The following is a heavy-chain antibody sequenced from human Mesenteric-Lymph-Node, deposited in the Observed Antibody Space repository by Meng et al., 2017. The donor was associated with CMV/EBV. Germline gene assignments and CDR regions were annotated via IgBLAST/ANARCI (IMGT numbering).Heavy chain of an antibody. CDR2: IIPIFGTA. V-gene: IGHV1-69*05. D-gene: IGHD1-26*01. CDR1: GGTFSSYA. Sequence: SVKVSCKASGGTFSSYAISWVRQAPGQGLEWMGGIIPIFGTANYAQKFQGRVTITTDESTSTAYMELSSLRSEDTAVYYCARAVRCGVGATNYYGMDVWGQGTTVTVSS. CDR3: ARAVRCGVGATNYYGMDV. J-gene: IGHJ6*02.